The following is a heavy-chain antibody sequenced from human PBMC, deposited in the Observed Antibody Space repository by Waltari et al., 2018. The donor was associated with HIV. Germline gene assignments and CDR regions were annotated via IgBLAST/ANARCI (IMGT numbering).Heavy chain of an antibody. J-gene: IGHJ3*02. Sequence: QVQLQESGPGLVKPSETLSLTCTVSGGSISSSSYPWGCIRQPPGKGLEWIGTIYYTGSTYYNPSLKSRVTISVDTSKNQFSLKLSSVTASDTAVYYCAGHFLVYSSGWYRAFDIWGQGTMVTVSS. CDR1: GGSISSSSYP. D-gene: IGHD6-19*01. V-gene: IGHV4-39*01. CDR2: IYYTGST. CDR3: AGHFLVYSSGWYRAFDI.